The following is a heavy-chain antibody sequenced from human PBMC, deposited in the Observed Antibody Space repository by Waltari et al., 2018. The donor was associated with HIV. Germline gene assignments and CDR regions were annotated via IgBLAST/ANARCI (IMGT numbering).Heavy chain of an antibody. D-gene: IGHD1-26*01. Sequence: EVQLVESGGGLVKPGGSLRLSCAASGFTLRYYSMNWVRQAPGRGLEWVSSISRDSRYIYYADSLRGRFTISRDNAKNSLYLQMNNLRAEDTAVYYCARGAEGSYGDYWGQGTLVTVSS. CDR3: ARGAEGSYGDY. CDR1: GFTLRYYS. CDR2: ISRDSRYI. J-gene: IGHJ4*02. V-gene: IGHV3-21*01.